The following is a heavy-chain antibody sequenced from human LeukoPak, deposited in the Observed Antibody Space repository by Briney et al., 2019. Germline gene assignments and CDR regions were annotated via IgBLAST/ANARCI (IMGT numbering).Heavy chain of an antibody. J-gene: IGHJ3*02. D-gene: IGHD6-19*01. Sequence: GRSLRLSCAASGFTFEDYAMHWVRQAPGKGLEWVSGINWNGGNIGYADSVKGRFTISRDNAKNSLYLQMNSLRAEDTALYYCAKDRIAVAGSSSAFDIWGQGTMVTVSS. CDR1: GFTFEDYA. CDR3: AKDRIAVAGSSSAFDI. CDR2: INWNGGNI. V-gene: IGHV3-9*01.